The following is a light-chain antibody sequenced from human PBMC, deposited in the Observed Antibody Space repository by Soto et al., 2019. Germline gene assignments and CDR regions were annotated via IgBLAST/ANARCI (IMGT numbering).Light chain of an antibody. CDR2: EVS. CDR3: SSYTSSSTLV. J-gene: IGLJ1*01. CDR1: SSDVGGYNY. Sequence: QSALAQPASVSGSPGQSITISCTGTSSDVGGYNYVSWYQQHPGKAPKLMIYEVSNRPSGVSKRFSGSKSGDTASLTISGLQAEEEADYYCSSYTSSSTLVFGTGTKVTVL. V-gene: IGLV2-14*01.